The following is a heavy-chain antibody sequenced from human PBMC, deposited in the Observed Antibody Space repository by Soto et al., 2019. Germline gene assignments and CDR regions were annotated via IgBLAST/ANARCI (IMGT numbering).Heavy chain of an antibody. CDR1: GGSFSGCY. CDR2: INDRGPI. CDR3: ARESHDILTGPPWVWYFDL. Sequence: QVQLQQWGAGPLRPSETLSLTCGVSGGSFSGCYWAWIRQSPGKGLEWIGEINDRGPINYNPSLKSGASISVTTSQNHYSLNRRSVTAADTAVYYCARESHDILTGPPWVWYFDLWGRGTLVTVSS. J-gene: IGHJ2*01. D-gene: IGHD3-9*01. V-gene: IGHV4-34*01.